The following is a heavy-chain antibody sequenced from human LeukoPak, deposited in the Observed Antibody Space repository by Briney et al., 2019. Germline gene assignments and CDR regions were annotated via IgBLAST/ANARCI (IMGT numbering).Heavy chain of an antibody. CDR3: ARHRASPNCSSTSCYTLRGWFDP. D-gene: IGHD2-2*02. V-gene: IGHV1-69*13. CDR2: IIPIFGTA. J-gene: IGHJ5*02. Sequence: ASVKVSCKASGYTFTSYYMHWVRQAPGQGLEWMGGIIPIFGTANYAQKFQGRVTITADESTSTAYMELSSLRSEDTAVYYCARHRASPNCSSTSCYTLRGWFDPWGQGTLVTVSS. CDR1: GYTFTSYY.